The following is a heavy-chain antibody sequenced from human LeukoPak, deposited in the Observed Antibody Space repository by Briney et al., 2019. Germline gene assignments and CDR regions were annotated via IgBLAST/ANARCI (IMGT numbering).Heavy chain of an antibody. D-gene: IGHD3-10*01. V-gene: IGHV3-74*03. Sequence: PGGSLRLSCAASGFTFSSTWMHWVRQPPGKGLVWVARITSDGSSTTYAESVKGRFTISRDNAKNTLYLQMNSLRAEDTAVYYCAKNEEYYTVDYWGQGTLVTVSS. CDR2: ITSDGSST. CDR1: GFTFSSTW. CDR3: AKNEEYYTVDY. J-gene: IGHJ4*02.